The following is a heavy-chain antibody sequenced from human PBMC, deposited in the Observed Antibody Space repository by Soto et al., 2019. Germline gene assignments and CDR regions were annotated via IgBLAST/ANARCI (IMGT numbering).Heavy chain of an antibody. Sequence: GASVKVSCKASGYSFTNNDVSWVRQATGQGLEWMGWMNPGSGDTGYAQKFQGRVTMTRDISIATAYMELSSLRSDDTAIYYCARMATFGSLNWFDPWGQGTLVTGS. CDR1: GYSFTNND. D-gene: IGHD3-16*01. V-gene: IGHV1-8*01. J-gene: IGHJ5*02. CDR3: ARMATFGSLNWFDP. CDR2: MNPGSGDT.